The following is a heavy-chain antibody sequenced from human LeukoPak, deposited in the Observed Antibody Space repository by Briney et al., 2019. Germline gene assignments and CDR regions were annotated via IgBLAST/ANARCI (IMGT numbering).Heavy chain of an antibody. CDR3: ASYYASGSYFDY. Sequence: PSETLSLTCTVSGGSISSSNYYWGWIRQPPGKGLEWIGSISYSGSTYYNPSLESRVTISVDTSKNHFSLNLTSVTAADTAEYYCASYYASGSYFDYWGQGILVTVSS. CDR2: ISYSGST. D-gene: IGHD3-10*01. J-gene: IGHJ4*02. V-gene: IGHV4-39*02. CDR1: GGSISSSNYY.